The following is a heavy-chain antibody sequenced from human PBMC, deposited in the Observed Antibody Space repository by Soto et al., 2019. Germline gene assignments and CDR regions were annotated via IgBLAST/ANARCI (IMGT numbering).Heavy chain of an antibody. CDR3: ARDRGYSYGRDPNNYFDY. CDR2: INHSGST. Sequence: TLSLTCAVYGGSFSGYYWSWIRQPPGKGLEWIGEINHSGSTNYNPSLKSRVTISVDTSKNQFSLKLSSVTAADTAVYYCARDRGYSYGRDPNNYFDYWGQGTLVTVSS. CDR1: GGSFSGYY. J-gene: IGHJ4*02. V-gene: IGHV4-34*09. D-gene: IGHD5-18*01.